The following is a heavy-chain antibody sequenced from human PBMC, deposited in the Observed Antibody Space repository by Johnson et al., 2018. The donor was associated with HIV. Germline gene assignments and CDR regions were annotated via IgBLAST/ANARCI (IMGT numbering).Heavy chain of an antibody. CDR2: IRYDGSNN. Sequence: QVHLVESGGGVVQPGGSLRLSCAASGFIFNSYGMHWVRQDPGKGLEWVAFIRYDGSNNYYIESVKGRFTISRDNSKNTLYLQMNSLRAEDTAVYYCAAGLVGAFDIWGQGTMVTVSS. J-gene: IGHJ3*02. CDR3: AAGLVGAFDI. CDR1: GFIFNSYG. V-gene: IGHV3-30*02. D-gene: IGHD6-6*01.